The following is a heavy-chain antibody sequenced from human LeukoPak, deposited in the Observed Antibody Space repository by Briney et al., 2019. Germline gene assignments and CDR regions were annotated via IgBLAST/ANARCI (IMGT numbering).Heavy chain of an antibody. J-gene: IGHJ4*02. CDR2: ISGSGGST. Sequence: GGSLRHSCAASGFTSSSYAMSWVRQAPGKGLEWVSAISGSGGSTYYADSVKGRFTISRDNSKNTPYLQMNSLRAEDTAVYYCAKGGHYYDSSGLYFDYWGQGTLVTVSS. CDR1: GFTSSSYA. V-gene: IGHV3-23*01. D-gene: IGHD3-22*01. CDR3: AKGGHYYDSSGLYFDY.